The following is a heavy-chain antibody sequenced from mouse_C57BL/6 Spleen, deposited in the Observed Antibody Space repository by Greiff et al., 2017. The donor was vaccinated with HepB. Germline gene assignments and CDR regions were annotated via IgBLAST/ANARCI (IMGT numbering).Heavy chain of an antibody. CDR1: GYTFTSYG. CDR2: IYPRSGNT. J-gene: IGHJ3*01. Sequence: VKLVESGAELARPGASVKLSCKASGYTFTSYGISWVKQRTGQGLEWIGEIYPRSGNTYYNEKFKGKATLTADKSYSTAYMELRSLTSEDSAVYFCARGGYDEAYWGQGTLVTVSA. CDR3: ARGGYDEAY. D-gene: IGHD2-2*01. V-gene: IGHV1-81*01.